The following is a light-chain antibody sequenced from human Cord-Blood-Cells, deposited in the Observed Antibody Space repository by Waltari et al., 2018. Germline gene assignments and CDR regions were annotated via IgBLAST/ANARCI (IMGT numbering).Light chain of an antibody. CDR3: QVWDSSSDHPV. V-gene: IGLV3-21*04. CDR2: YDS. CDR1: NIGSKS. J-gene: IGLJ3*02. Sequence: SYVLTQPPSVSVAPGKTARITCGGNNIGSKSVHWYQPKPGQAPVLVIYYDSDRPSGSPGRFSGSNSGNTATLTISRVEAGDEADYYWQVWDSSSDHPVFGGGTKLTVL.